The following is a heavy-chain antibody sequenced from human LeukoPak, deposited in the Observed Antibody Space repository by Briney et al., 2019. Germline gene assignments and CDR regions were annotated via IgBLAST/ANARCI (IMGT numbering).Heavy chain of an antibody. D-gene: IGHD2-2*01. V-gene: IGHV4-30-2*01. Sequence: PSETLSLTCAVSGVSISSGGHSWSWIRQPPGKGLEWIGYIFHSGDTHYNPSLKSRVTISVDTSKNQFSLKLSSVTAADTAVYYCARDNTNIVVVPAAIEGWFDPWGQGTLVTVSS. CDR1: GVSISSGGHS. CDR2: IFHSGDT. J-gene: IGHJ5*02. CDR3: ARDNTNIVVVPAAIEGWFDP.